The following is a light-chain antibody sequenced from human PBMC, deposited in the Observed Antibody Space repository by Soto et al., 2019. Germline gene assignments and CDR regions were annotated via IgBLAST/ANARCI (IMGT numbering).Light chain of an antibody. Sequence: EIVMTQSPATLSVSPGERATLSCRASQSVSSNLAWYQQKPGQAPSLLIYGASTRANGIPARFSGSGSGTEFTLTISSLQSAEFEVYYCQQYNNFRFTFGQGTKLEIK. CDR1: QSVSSN. CDR2: GAS. CDR3: QQYNNFRFT. V-gene: IGKV3-15*01. J-gene: IGKJ2*01.